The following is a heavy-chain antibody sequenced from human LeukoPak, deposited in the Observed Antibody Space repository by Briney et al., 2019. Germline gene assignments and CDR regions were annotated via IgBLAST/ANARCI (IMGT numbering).Heavy chain of an antibody. V-gene: IGHV1-69*05. J-gene: IGHJ5*02. Sequence: ASVKVSCKASGYTFTSYDINWVRQATGQGLEWMGGIIPIFGTANYAQKFQGRVTITTDESTSTAYMELSSLRSEDTAVYYCARDRLGFDPWGQGTLVTVSS. CDR3: ARDRLGFDP. CDR2: IIPIFGTA. CDR1: GYTFTSYD.